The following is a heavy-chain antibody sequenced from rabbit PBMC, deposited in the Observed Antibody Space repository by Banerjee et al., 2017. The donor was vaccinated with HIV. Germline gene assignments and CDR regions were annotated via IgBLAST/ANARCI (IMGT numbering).Heavy chain of an antibody. J-gene: IGHJ4*01. CDR2: IDSGST. Sequence: QQQLEESGGGLVKPGGTLTLTCKASGIDFSSSYYMCWVRQAPGKGLELIACIDSGSTYYASWAKGRFTITRSTSLNTVDLKMTSLTAADTATYFCVRDGGVLVAGAFNLWGQGTLVTVS. D-gene: IGHD4-1*01. V-gene: IGHV1S43*01. CDR3: VRDGGVLVAGAFNL. CDR1: GIDFSSSYY.